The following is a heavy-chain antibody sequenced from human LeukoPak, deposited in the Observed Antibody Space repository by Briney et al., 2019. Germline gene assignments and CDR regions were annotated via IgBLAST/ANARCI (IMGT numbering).Heavy chain of an antibody. CDR1: GYTFTCYY. Sequence: ASVKVSCKASGYTFTCYYMHWVRQAPGQGLEWMGWINPNSGGTNYAQKFQGRVTMTRDTSISTAYMELSRLRSDDTAVYYCARGMYYYGSGSLYYFDYWGQGTLVTVSS. D-gene: IGHD3-10*01. CDR2: INPNSGGT. V-gene: IGHV1-2*02. CDR3: ARGMYYYGSGSLYYFDY. J-gene: IGHJ4*02.